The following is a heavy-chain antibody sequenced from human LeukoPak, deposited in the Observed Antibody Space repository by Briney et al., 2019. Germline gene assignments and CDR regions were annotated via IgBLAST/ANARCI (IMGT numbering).Heavy chain of an antibody. J-gene: IGHJ5*02. CDR1: GGSISSSSYY. Sequence: SETLSLTCSVSGGSISSSSYYWSWIRQPPGKGLECIGYIHYTGSTNYNPSLKSRVTISVDTSKNQFSLKLSSVTAADTAIYYCARGGYYGSGNDFRFDPWGQGTLVTVSS. CDR3: ARGGYYGSGNDFRFDP. V-gene: IGHV4-61*01. CDR2: IHYTGST. D-gene: IGHD3-10*01.